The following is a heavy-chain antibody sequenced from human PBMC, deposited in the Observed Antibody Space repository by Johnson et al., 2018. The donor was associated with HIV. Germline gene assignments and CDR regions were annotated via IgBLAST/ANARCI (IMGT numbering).Heavy chain of an antibody. V-gene: IGHV3-23*04. CDR2: ISGSGGST. CDR1: GFTFSSYA. J-gene: IGHJ3*02. D-gene: IGHD3-10*01. Sequence: VQLVESGGGLVQPGGSLRLSCAASGFTFSSYAMSWVRQAPGKGLESVSAISGSGGSTYYADSVKGRFTISRDNSKNTLYLQMNSLRAEDTAVYYCARGGFGELLQDDAFDIWGQGTMVTVSS. CDR3: ARGGFGELLQDDAFDI.